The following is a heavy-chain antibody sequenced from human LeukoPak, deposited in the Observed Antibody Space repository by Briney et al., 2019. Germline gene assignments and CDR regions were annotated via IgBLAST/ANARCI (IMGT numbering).Heavy chain of an antibody. D-gene: IGHD4-11*01. J-gene: IGHJ4*02. V-gene: IGHV1-69-2*01. CDR3: APLGSSNYDPFDY. CDR2: VDPEDGET. Sequence: GASVKVSCKASGYTFTDYYMHWVQQAPGKGLEWMGRVDPEDGETIYAEKFQGRVTITADTSTDTAYMELSSLRSEDTAVYYCAPLGSSNYDPFDYWGQGTLVTVSS. CDR1: GYTFTDYY.